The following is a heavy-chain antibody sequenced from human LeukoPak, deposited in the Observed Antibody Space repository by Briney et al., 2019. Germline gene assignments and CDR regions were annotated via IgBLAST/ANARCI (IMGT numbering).Heavy chain of an antibody. CDR2: ISAYNGNT. CDR3: ARGGSWYSSGLRPLDY. V-gene: IGHV1-18*01. Sequence: ASVKVSCKASGYTFTSYGISWVRQAPGQGLEWMGWISAYNGNTNYAQKLQGRVTTTTDTSTSTAYMELRSLRSDDTAVYYCARGGSWYSSGLRPLDYWGQGTLVTVSS. J-gene: IGHJ4*02. D-gene: IGHD6-19*01. CDR1: GYTFTSYG.